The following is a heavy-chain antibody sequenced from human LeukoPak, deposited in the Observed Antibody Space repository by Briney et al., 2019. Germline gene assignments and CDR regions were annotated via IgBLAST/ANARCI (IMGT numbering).Heavy chain of an antibody. J-gene: IGHJ6*03. V-gene: IGHV4-39*01. CDR3: ARHQFRAAVVPDVTSGDYYFYMDV. D-gene: IGHD2-2*01. Sequence: SETLSLTCTVSGGSINSRNYYWGWIRQPPGKGLEWIGSMYYSGTTHYNPSLKSRVTISVDTSKNQFSLKVTSVAAADTAAYYCARHQFRAAVVPDVTSGDYYFYMDVWGKGTAVTVSS. CDR2: MYYSGTT. CDR1: GGSINSRNYY.